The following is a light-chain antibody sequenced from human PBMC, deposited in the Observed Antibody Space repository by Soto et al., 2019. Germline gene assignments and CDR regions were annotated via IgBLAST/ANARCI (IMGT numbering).Light chain of an antibody. CDR2: GAS. Sequence: EIVMTQSPATLSVSPGERATLSCRASQSISSNLAWYQQKPGQAPRLLIYGASTTATGIPARFSGSGSGTDLTLTISGLQSEDYAVYYCQQYNSWPPYTFGQGTKLEIK. J-gene: IGKJ2*01. V-gene: IGKV3-15*01. CDR3: QQYNSWPPYT. CDR1: QSISSN.